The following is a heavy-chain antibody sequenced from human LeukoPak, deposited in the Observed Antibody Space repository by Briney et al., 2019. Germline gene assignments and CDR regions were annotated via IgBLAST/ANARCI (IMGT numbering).Heavy chain of an antibody. J-gene: IGHJ4*02. D-gene: IGHD3-22*01. CDR2: IYYSGST. Sequence: SETLSLTCTVSGGSISSYYWSWIRQPPGKGLEWIGYIYYSGSTNYNPSLKSRVTISVDTSKNQFSLKLSSVTAADTAVYYCARGRYYYDSSWDYWGQGTLVTVSS. CDR3: ARGRYYYDSSWDY. V-gene: IGHV4-59*01. CDR1: GGSISSYY.